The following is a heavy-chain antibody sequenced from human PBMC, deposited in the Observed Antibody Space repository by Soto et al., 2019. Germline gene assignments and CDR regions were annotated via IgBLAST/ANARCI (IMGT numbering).Heavy chain of an antibody. CDR2: INHSGST. V-gene: IGHV4-34*01. Sequence: PSETLSLTCAGYGGSFRGYYWSWIRQPPGKGLEWIGEINHSGSTNYNPSLKSRVTISVDTSKNQFSLKLSSVTAADTAVYYCARLTTVVSWYFDLWGRGTLVTVSS. CDR1: GGSFRGYY. D-gene: IGHD4-17*01. CDR3: ARLTTVVSWYFDL. J-gene: IGHJ2*01.